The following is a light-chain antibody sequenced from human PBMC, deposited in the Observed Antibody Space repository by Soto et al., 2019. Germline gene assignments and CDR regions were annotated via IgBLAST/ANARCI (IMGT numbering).Light chain of an antibody. CDR2: WAS. CDR1: QSVLYSSNNKNY. Sequence: DIVMTQSPESLAVSLDEAATITCKSSQSVLYSSNNKNYFAWYQQKPGQPPKLLIYWASTRESGVPDRFSGSGSGTDFTLTISSLQAEDVAVYYCQQYYSTPRTFGQGTKVDIK. J-gene: IGKJ1*01. V-gene: IGKV4-1*01. CDR3: QQYYSTPRT.